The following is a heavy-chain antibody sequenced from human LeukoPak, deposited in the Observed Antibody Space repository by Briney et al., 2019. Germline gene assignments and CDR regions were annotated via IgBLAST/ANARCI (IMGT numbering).Heavy chain of an antibody. J-gene: IGHJ4*02. CDR1: GYTLTELS. V-gene: IGHV1-24*01. D-gene: IGHD2-2*02. Sequence: GASVKVSCKVSGYTLTELSMHWVRQAPGKGLEWMGGFDPEDGETIYAQKFQGRVTMTEDTSTDTAYMELSGLRSEDTAVYYCATAYRDCSSTSCYTVDYWGQGTLVTVSS. CDR3: ATAYRDCSSTSCYTVDY. CDR2: FDPEDGET.